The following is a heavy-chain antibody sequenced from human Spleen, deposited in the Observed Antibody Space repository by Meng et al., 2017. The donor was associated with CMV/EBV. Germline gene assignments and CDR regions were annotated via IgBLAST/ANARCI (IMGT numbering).Heavy chain of an antibody. V-gene: IGHV1-8*01. Sequence: CKASGYHFTSYDIHWVRQATGQGLEWMGWMNPNSGNTGYAQKFQGRVTMTRNTSISTAYMELSSLRSEDTAVYYCARGRQSRNWFDPWGQGTLVTVSS. CDR2: MNPNSGNT. J-gene: IGHJ5*02. CDR1: GYHFTSYD. CDR3: ARGRQSRNWFDP.